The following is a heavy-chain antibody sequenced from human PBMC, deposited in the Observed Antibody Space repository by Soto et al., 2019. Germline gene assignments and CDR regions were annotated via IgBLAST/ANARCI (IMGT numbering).Heavy chain of an antibody. J-gene: IGHJ3*02. V-gene: IGHV3-74*01. CDR3: ARDMRAVPWYGGVSSAFDI. Sequence: EVQLVESGGGLVQPGGSLTLSCAASGFTFSRHWMHWVRQAPGKGLVWVSRIKTDGTSTSYADSMKGRFTISRDNAKNTLGLQMNSLTAEDTAVYYCARDMRAVPWYGGVSSAFDIWGQGTVVTVSS. CDR1: GFTFSRHW. CDR2: IKTDGTST. D-gene: IGHD3-10*01.